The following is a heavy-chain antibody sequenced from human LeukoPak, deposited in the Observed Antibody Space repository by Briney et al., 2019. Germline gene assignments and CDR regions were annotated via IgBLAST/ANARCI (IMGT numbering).Heavy chain of an antibody. CDR2: INHSGST. Sequence: PSETLSLTCAVYGGSFSGYYWSWIRQPPGKGLEWIGEINHSGSTNYNPSLKSRVTISVDTSKNQFSLKLSSVTAADTAVYYCARGRYSYGYMGYYYYMDVWGKGTTVTVSS. CDR1: GGSFSGYY. V-gene: IGHV4-34*01. CDR3: ARGRYSYGYMGYYYYMDV. J-gene: IGHJ6*03. D-gene: IGHD5-18*01.